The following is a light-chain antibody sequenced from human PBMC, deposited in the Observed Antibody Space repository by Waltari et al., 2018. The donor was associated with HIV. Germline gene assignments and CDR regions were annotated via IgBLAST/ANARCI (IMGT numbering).Light chain of an antibody. V-gene: IGLV3-21*02. Sequence: SYDLTQPPSVSVAPGQTARITCGGNKIGSKSVHWYQLRPGQAPVLVVYDDRDRPSGIPERFSGSNSGDTATLTVGWAEAGDEADYYCQVWDSNSAFFGSGTKVTVL. CDR1: KIGSKS. J-gene: IGLJ1*01. CDR2: DDR. CDR3: QVWDSNSAF.